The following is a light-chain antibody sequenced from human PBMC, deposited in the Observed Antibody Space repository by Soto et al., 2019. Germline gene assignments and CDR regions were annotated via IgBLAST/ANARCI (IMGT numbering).Light chain of an antibody. Sequence: QAVLTQPPSASGSPGQSVTISCTGTLSHLNGRDFVSWYRQDPGKAPRLIIYDVNTRPSGVPDRFSGSTSGNTASLTVSGLRAEDEANYYCSSYTGSDVIFGGGTKLTVL. CDR1: LSHLNGRDF. CDR2: DVN. J-gene: IGLJ2*01. CDR3: SSYTGSDVI. V-gene: IGLV2-8*01.